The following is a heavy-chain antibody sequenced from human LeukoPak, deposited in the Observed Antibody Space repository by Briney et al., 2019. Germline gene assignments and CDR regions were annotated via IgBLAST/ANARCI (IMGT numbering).Heavy chain of an antibody. CDR2: IYYSGST. V-gene: IGHV4-59*01. Sequence: SETLSLTCTVSGGSISSYYWSWIRQPPGKGLEWIGYIYYSGSTNYNPSLKSRVTISVDTSKNQFSLKLSSVTAADTAAYYCARAGEYDFWSGYYDVWGQGTLVTVSS. D-gene: IGHD3-3*01. CDR3: ARAGEYDFWSGYYDV. CDR1: GGSISSYY. J-gene: IGHJ4*02.